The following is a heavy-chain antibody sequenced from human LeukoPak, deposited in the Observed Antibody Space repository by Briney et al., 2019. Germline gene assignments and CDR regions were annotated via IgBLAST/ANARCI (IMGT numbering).Heavy chain of an antibody. V-gene: IGHV1-24*01. Sequence: ASVKVSCKVSGYTLTELSMHWVRQAPGKGLEWMGGFDPEDGETIYAQKFQGRVTMTEDASTDTAYMELSSLRSEDTAVYYCATVVVPAAPLDYWGQGTLVTVSS. CDR1: GYTLTELS. D-gene: IGHD2-2*01. J-gene: IGHJ4*02. CDR2: FDPEDGET. CDR3: ATVVVPAAPLDY.